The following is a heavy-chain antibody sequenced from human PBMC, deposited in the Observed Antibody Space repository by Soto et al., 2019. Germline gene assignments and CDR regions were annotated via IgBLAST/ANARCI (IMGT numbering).Heavy chain of an antibody. D-gene: IGHD2-15*01. J-gene: IGHJ5*02. V-gene: IGHV4-34*01. Sequence: QVQLQQWGAGLLKPSETLSLTCAVYGGSFSGYYWSWIRQPPGKGLEWIGEINHSGSTNYNPSLKSRVTISVDTSKNQLSLKLSSVTAADTAVYYCARGLGYCSGGSCSLGSGWFDPWGQGTLVTVSS. CDR2: INHSGST. CDR1: GGSFSGYY. CDR3: ARGLGYCSGGSCSLGSGWFDP.